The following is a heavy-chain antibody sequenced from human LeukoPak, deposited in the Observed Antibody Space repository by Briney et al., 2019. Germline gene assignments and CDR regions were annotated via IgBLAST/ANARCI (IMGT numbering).Heavy chain of an antibody. V-gene: IGHV3-21*01. J-gene: IGHJ4*02. Sequence: PGGSLRLSCAASGFTFSTYSMNWVRQAPGKGLEWVSSITSSSRYIYYADSVKGRFTISRDNAKNSLYLQMNSLRAEDTAVYYCARDRPARTDDILTGYYWDDFDYWGQGTLVTVSS. CDR3: ARDRPARTDDILTGYYWDDFDY. D-gene: IGHD3-9*01. CDR2: ITSSSRYI. CDR1: GFTFSTYS.